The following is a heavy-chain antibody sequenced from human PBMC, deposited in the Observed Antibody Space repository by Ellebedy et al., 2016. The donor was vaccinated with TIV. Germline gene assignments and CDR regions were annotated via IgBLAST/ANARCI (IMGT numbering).Heavy chain of an antibody. V-gene: IGHV3-30*18. CDR3: AKDIDSYGSGFDY. D-gene: IGHD5-18*01. Sequence: GGSLRLSXAASGFTFSSYGMHWVRQAPGKGLEWVAVISYDGSNKYYADSVKGRFTISRDNAKNSLYLQMNSLRAEDTALYYCAKDIDSYGSGFDYWGQGTLVTVSS. CDR2: ISYDGSNK. J-gene: IGHJ4*02. CDR1: GFTFSSYG.